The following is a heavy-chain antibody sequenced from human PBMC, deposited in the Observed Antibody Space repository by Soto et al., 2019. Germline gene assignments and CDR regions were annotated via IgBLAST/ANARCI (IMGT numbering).Heavy chain of an antibody. V-gene: IGHV1-18*01. CDR1: GYTFTSYG. J-gene: IGHJ3*02. CDR3: ARPYYGSGSDDAFDI. D-gene: IGHD3-10*01. CDR2: ISAYNGNT. Sequence: ASVKVSCKASGYTFTSYGISWVRQAPGQGLERMGWISAYNGNTNYAQKLQGRVTMTTDTSTSTAYMELRSLRSDDTAVYYCARPYYGSGSDDAFDIWGQGTMVTVSS.